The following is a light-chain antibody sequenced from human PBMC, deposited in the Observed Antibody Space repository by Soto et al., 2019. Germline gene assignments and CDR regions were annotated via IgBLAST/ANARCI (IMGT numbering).Light chain of an antibody. V-gene: IGKV3-20*01. CDR1: QRISGY. Sequence: EIVMTQSPATLSVSPGERATLSCRASQRISGYLAWYQQKPGQAPRLLIYDASNRATGIPVRFSGSGSGTDFTLTIRRLEPEDAAVYFCQQYGSSPITFGQGTRLEIK. CDR3: QQYGSSPIT. J-gene: IGKJ5*01. CDR2: DAS.